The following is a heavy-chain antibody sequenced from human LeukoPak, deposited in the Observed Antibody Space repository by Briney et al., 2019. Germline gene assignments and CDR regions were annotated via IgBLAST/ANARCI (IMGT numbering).Heavy chain of an antibody. Sequence: ASVKVSCKASGYTFTSYDINWVRQATGQGLEWMGWMNPNSGNTGYAQKFQGRVTMTRNTSISTSYMELSSLRSEDTAVYYCARGFGYSSGWYYFDYWGQGTLVTVSS. CDR3: ARGFGYSSGWYYFDY. CDR1: GYTFTSYD. J-gene: IGHJ4*02. CDR2: MNPNSGNT. D-gene: IGHD6-19*01. V-gene: IGHV1-8*01.